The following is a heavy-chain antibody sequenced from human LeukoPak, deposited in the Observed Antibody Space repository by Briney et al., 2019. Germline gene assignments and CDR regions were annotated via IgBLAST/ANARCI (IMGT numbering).Heavy chain of an antibody. Sequence: PGGSLRLSCAASGFTVSKYDMHWVRQAPGKGLEWVSAIGIVGDTYYRGSVKGRFTMSRENGNNNVYLQMNSLRDGDTAVYYRVRDHHGMDVWGQGTTVTVSS. J-gene: IGHJ6*02. CDR1: GFTVSKYD. CDR2: IGIVGDT. CDR3: VRDHHGMDV. V-gene: IGHV3-13*01.